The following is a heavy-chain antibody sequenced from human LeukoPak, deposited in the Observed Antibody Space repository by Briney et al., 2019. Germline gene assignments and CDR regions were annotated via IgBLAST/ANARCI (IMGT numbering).Heavy chain of an antibody. D-gene: IGHD6-6*01. J-gene: IGHJ6*03. CDR2: IYYSGST. CDR1: GGSISSSSYY. V-gene: IGHV4-39*01. CDR3: AGRYIAARPRYYYYMDV. Sequence: SETLSLTCTVSGGSISSSSYYWGWIRQPPGKGLEWIGSIYYSGSTYYNPSLKSRVTISVDTSKNQFSLKLSSVTAADTAVYYCAGRYIAARPRYYYYMDVWGKGTTVTVSS.